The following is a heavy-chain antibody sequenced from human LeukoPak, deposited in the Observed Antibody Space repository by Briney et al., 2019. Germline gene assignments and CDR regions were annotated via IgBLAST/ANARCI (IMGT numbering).Heavy chain of an antibody. CDR3: AKHVMITFGGVIAS. Sequence: PGGSLRLSCAASGFTFSSYAMSWVRQAPGKGLEWVSLISGSGGSTYYADSVKGRFTISRDNSKNTLYLQMNSLRAEDTAVYYCAKHVMITFGGVIASWGQGTLVTVSS. J-gene: IGHJ5*02. V-gene: IGHV3-23*01. D-gene: IGHD3-16*02. CDR2: ISGSGGST. CDR1: GFTFSSYA.